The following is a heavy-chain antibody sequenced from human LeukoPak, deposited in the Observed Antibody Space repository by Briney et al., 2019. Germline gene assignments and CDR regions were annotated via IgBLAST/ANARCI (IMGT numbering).Heavy chain of an antibody. CDR2: IYHTGST. CDR3: VGATNWFDP. V-gene: IGHV4-31*03. Sequence: PSETLSLTCTVSGGSITSGGYYWSWIRQHPGKGLEWIGYIYHTGSTYYNPSLKRRINMSLDTSKNQFSLKLSSVTAADTAVYYCVGATNWFDPWGQGTLVTVSS. D-gene: IGHD1-26*01. CDR1: GGSITSGGYY. J-gene: IGHJ5*02.